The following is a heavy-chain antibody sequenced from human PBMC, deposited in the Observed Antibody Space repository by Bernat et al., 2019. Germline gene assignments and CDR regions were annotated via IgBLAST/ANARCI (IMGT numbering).Heavy chain of an antibody. CDR3: VRHNPRIAGPPRGNWFDT. CDR2: IDPSDSYT. V-gene: IGHV5-10-1*01. Sequence: EVQLVQSGAEVKKPGESLRISCKGSGYSFTSYWISWVRQMPGKGLEWMGRIDPSDSYTNYSSSFQGSVTMSADKTISTAYMQWSSMKASETAMYNCVRHNPRIAGPPRGNWFDTWGEGTLVTVS. D-gene: IGHD6-13*01. J-gene: IGHJ5*02. CDR1: GYSFTSYW.